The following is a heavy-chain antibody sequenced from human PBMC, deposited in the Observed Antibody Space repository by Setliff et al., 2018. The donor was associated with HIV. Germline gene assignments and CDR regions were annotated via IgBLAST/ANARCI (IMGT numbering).Heavy chain of an antibody. Sequence: SETLSLTCAVSGVSISAYFWSWIRQSPEKGLEWIGYIDNSGNTNYSPSLKSRITISRDTSKNQFSLKLSSVTAADTAVYYCARGRDDYNYDPFDIWGQGTMVTVSS. CDR2: IDNSGNT. D-gene: IGHD4-4*01. V-gene: IGHV4-59*12. CDR1: GVSISAYF. J-gene: IGHJ3*02. CDR3: ARGRDDYNYDPFDI.